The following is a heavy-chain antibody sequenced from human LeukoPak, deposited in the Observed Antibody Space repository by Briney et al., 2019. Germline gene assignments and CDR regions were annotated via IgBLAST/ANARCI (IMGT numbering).Heavy chain of an antibody. J-gene: IGHJ6*02. Sequence: PGTLSLTCDVSGGSIDITNYWSWVRQAPGKGLEWIGEISHSGTTNYNPSLRSRVAMSLDRDNNQFSLSLRSVTAADTAVYYCARWVGYCSGSNCYAREIYAMDVWGQGTTVTVSS. CDR2: ISHSGTT. CDR3: ARWVGYCSGSNCYAREIYAMDV. CDR1: GGSIDITNY. D-gene: IGHD2-2*01. V-gene: IGHV4-4*03.